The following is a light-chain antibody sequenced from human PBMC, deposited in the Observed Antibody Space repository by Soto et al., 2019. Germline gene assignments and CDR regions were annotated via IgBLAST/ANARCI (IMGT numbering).Light chain of an antibody. V-gene: IGKV3-15*01. CDR2: GAS. CDR3: QQYNNWPFT. Sequence: EIVMTQSPATLSVSPGERVTLSCRASQNVNNNLAWYQQKPGQAPRLLIYGASTRATDIPARFSGSGSGPDFTLTISGLQSTDFAVYYCQQYNNWPFTFGPGTTVDVE. J-gene: IGKJ3*01. CDR1: QNVNNN.